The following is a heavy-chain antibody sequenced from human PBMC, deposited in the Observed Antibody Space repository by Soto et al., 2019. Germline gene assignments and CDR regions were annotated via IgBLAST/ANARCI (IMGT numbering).Heavy chain of an antibody. CDR3: ARGLEFTLFGAPRGYHYYNVDV. Sequence: QVQLVQSGAEVKEPGASVKVSCKASGYTFTSYDINWVRQASGQGLEWMGWINPNSGDTGHAQKFQGRVTMTRNTSISTAYMELSSLGSEDTAVYYCARGLEFTLFGAPRGYHYYNVDVWGKGTAVIVSS. J-gene: IGHJ6*03. D-gene: IGHD3-3*01. CDR2: INPNSGDT. V-gene: IGHV1-8*01. CDR1: GYTFTSYD.